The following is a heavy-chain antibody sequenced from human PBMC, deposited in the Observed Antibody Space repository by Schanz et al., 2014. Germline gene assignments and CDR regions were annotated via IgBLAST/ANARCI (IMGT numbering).Heavy chain of an antibody. CDR3: AREGTVIRGLSGWFDP. CDR2: INPNSGGT. Sequence: QVQLVQSGAEVKKPGASVKVSCKASNYTFTSYGIHWVRQAPGQGLEYMGRINPNSGGTNFAQKFQGRVTMTRDTSISTVYMELSRLRSDDTAVYYCAREGTVIRGLSGWFDPWGQGTLVTVSS. CDR1: NYTFTSYG. V-gene: IGHV1-2*06. J-gene: IGHJ5*02. D-gene: IGHD3-10*01.